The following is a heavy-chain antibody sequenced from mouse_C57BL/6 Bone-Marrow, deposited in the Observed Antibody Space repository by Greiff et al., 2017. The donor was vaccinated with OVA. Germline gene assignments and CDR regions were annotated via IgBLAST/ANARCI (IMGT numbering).Heavy chain of an antibody. V-gene: IGHV1-7*01. CDR1: GYTFTSYW. J-gene: IGHJ2*01. CDR2: INPSSGYT. CDR3: ARYITTVVDYFDY. Sequence: VMLVESGAELAKPGASVKLSCKASGYTFTSYWMHWVKQRPGQGLEWIGYINPSSGYTKYNQKFKDKATLTADKSSSTAYMQLSSLTYEDSAVYYCARYITTVVDYFDYWGQGTTLTVSS. D-gene: IGHD1-1*01.